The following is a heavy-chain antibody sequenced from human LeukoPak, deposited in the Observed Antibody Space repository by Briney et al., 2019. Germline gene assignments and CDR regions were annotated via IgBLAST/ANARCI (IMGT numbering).Heavy chain of an antibody. J-gene: IGHJ4*02. V-gene: IGHV3-20*04. CDR1: GFTFDDYG. Sequence: PGGSLRLSCAASGFTFDDYGMSWVRQAPGKGLVWVSGINWNGGSTGYADSVKGRFTISRDNAKNSLYLQMNSLRAEDTALYYCASLGYCSGGSCYARRDYWGQGTLVTVSS. CDR3: ASLGYCSGGSCYARRDY. D-gene: IGHD2-15*01. CDR2: INWNGGST.